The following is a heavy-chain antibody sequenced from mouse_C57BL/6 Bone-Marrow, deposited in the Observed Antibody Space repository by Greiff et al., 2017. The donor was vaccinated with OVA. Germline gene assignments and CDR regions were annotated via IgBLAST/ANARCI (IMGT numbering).Heavy chain of an antibody. D-gene: IGHD2-4*01. V-gene: IGHV5-12*01. CDR2: ISNGGGST. J-gene: IGHJ3*01. CDR1: GFTFSDYY. CDR3: ARRGLRRRAWFAY. Sequence: EVKLVESGGGLVQPGGSLKLSCAASGFTFSDYYMYWVRQTPEKRLEWVAYISNGGGSTYYPDTVKGRFTISRDNAKNTLYLQMSRLKSEDTAMYYCARRGLRRRAWFAYWGQGTLVTVSA.